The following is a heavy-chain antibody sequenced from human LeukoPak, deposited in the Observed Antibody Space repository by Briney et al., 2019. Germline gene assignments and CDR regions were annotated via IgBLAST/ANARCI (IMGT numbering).Heavy chain of an antibody. D-gene: IGHD6-6*01. V-gene: IGHV4-34*01. CDR1: GGSISNYY. J-gene: IGHJ3*01. Sequence: SSETLSLTCTVSGGSISNYYWTWIRQPPRKGLEWIGEINRSGSANYNPSLKSRVTMSVDTSKNQFSLKMTSVTAADSAVYYCARGRRIAARPDTFDVWGLGTMVIVSS. CDR3: ARGRRIAARPDTFDV. CDR2: INRSGSA.